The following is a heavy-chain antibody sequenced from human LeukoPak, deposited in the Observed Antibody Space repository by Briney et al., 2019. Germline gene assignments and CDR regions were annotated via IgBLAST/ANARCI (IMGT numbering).Heavy chain of an antibody. CDR2: IRYDGSNK. Sequence: GGSLRLSCAASGFTFSSYGMHWVHQAPGKGLEWVAFIRYDGSNKYYADSVKGRFTISRDNSKNTLYLQMNSLRAEDTAVYYCAALTPGYCSSTSCSPVMDYWGQGTLVTVSS. D-gene: IGHD2-2*01. V-gene: IGHV3-30*02. CDR3: AALTPGYCSSTSCSPVMDY. J-gene: IGHJ4*02. CDR1: GFTFSSYG.